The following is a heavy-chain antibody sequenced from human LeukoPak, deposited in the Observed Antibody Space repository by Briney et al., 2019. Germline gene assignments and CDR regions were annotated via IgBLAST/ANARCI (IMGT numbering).Heavy chain of an antibody. CDR3: ARQFMVRGVKVPWFDP. V-gene: IGHV4-59*08. CDR2: IHNSVT. J-gene: IGHJ5*02. CDR1: GGSISTYY. D-gene: IGHD3-10*01. Sequence: SETLSLTCTVSGGSISTYYWTWIRQPPGKGLEWIGYIHNSVTNSKPSLKSRVTISVDTSKNQFSLKLSSVTAADTAVYYCARQFMVRGVKVPWFDPWGQGTLVTVSS.